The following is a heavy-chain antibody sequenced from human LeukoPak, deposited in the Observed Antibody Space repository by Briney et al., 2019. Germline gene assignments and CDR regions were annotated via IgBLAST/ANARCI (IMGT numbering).Heavy chain of an antibody. CDR3: ARAWHERYCSSTSCYTAFEDY. CDR2: IYYSGST. Sequence: SXXLSLTCTVSGGSISSGDYYWSWIRQPPGKGLEWIGYIYYSGSTYYNPSLKSRVTISVDTSKNQFSLKLSSVTAADTAVYYCARAWHERYCSSTSCYTAFEDYWGQGTLVTVSS. J-gene: IGHJ4*02. V-gene: IGHV4-30-4*08. D-gene: IGHD2-2*02. CDR1: GGSISSGDYY.